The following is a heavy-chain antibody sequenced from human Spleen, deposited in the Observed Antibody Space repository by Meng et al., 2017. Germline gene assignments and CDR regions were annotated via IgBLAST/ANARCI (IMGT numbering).Heavy chain of an antibody. D-gene: IGHD1-26*01. CDR1: GLTFNYYA. CDR2: ISGSADST. CDR3: ANTPWTWELPGFDY. V-gene: IGHV3-23*01. Sequence: DVQLLESGGGLVQPGGSLRLSCAASGLTFNYYAMSWVRQAPGKGLEWVSTISGSADSTYYADSVKGRFTISRDNSKNTLYLHMNSLRAEDTAVYYCANTPWTWELPGFDYWGQGTLVTVSS. J-gene: IGHJ4*02.